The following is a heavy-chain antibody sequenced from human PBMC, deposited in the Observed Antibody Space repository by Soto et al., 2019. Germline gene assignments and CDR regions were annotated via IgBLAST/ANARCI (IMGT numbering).Heavy chain of an antibody. CDR2: IIPIFGTA. D-gene: IGHD3-22*01. V-gene: IGHV1-69*13. CDR3: AREPSSRHYYDSSGYRALDY. Sequence: SVKVSCKASGGTFSSYAISLVRQAPGQGLEWMGGIIPIFGTANYAQKFQGRVTITADESTSTAYMELSSLRSEDTAVYYCAREPSSRHYYDSSGYRALDYWGQGTLVTVSS. J-gene: IGHJ4*02. CDR1: GGTFSSYA.